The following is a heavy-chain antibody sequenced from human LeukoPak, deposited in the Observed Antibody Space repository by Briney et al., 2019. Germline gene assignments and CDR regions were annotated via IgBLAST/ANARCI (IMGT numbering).Heavy chain of an antibody. D-gene: IGHD2-15*01. CDR2: A. J-gene: IGHJ6*02. V-gene: IGHV1-69*01. Sequence: ANYAQKFQGRVTITADESTSTAYMELSSLRSEDTAVYYCARTLIVVVAATYYGMDVWGQGTTVTVSS. CDR3: ARTLIVVVAATYYGMDV.